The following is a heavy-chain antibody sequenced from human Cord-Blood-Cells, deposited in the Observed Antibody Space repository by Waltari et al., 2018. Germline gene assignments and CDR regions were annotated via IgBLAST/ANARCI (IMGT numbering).Heavy chain of an antibody. CDR3: ARDREGSSWFDY. Sequence: QVQLVESGGGVVQPGRSLRLSCAASGFTFSSYGMHWVRQAPGKGLEWVAVIWYDGSNKYYAESVKGRFTISRDNSKNTLYLQMNSLRAEDTAVYYCARDREGSSWFDYWGQGTLVTVSS. J-gene: IGHJ4*02. V-gene: IGHV3-33*01. CDR2: IWYDGSNK. CDR1: GFTFSSYG. D-gene: IGHD6-13*01.